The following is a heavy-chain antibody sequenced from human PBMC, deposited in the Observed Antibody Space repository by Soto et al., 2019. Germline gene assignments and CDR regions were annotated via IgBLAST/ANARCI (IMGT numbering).Heavy chain of an antibody. CDR2: ISAYNGNT. CDR1: GYTFTSYG. J-gene: IGHJ6*02. CDR3: ARDPRVYCSSTSCYFPSYYYYDMDV. D-gene: IGHD2-2*01. Sequence: ASVKVSCKASGYTFTSYGISWVRQAPGQGLEWMGWISAYNGNTNYAQKLQGRVTMTTDTSTSTAYMELRSLRSDDTAVYYCARDPRVYCSSTSCYFPSYYYYDMDVWGQGTTVTVSS. V-gene: IGHV1-18*04.